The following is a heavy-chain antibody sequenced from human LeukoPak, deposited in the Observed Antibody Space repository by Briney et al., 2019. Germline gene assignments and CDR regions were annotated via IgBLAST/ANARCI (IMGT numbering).Heavy chain of an antibody. CDR1: GGSISSYY. V-gene: IGHV4-4*07. D-gene: IGHD3-16*01. CDR3: ARDREGGNAEWGSFDC. J-gene: IGHJ4*02. Sequence: SETLSLTCTVSGGSISSYYWSWIRQPAGKGLEWIGRIYTSGSTNYNPSLKSRVTMSVDTSKNQFSLKLSSVTAADTAVYYCARDREGGNAEWGSFDCWGQGTLVTVSS. CDR2: IYTSGST.